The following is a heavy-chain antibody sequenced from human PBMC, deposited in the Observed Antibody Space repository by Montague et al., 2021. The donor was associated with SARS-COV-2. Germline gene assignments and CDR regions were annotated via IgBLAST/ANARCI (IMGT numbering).Heavy chain of an antibody. D-gene: IGHD2-21*02. J-gene: IGHJ4*02. CDR2: IYWDDDK. CDR3: AHRGDLWVGPYFDY. CDR1: GFSPSTGGVG. V-gene: IGHV2-5*02. Sequence: PALGKPTQTLTLTCTFSGFSPSTGGVGVGWIRQPPGKALEWLALIYWDDDKRYSPSLKSRLTITKDTSKNQVVLTMTNMDPVDTATYYCAHRGDLWVGPYFDYWGQGTLVTVSS.